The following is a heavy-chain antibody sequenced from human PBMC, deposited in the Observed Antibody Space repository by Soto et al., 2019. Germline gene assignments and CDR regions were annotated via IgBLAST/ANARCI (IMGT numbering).Heavy chain of an antibody. CDR2: IIPIFGTA. CDR3: VRGPYYYDSSGYYLEYFQH. V-gene: IGHV1-69*06. Sequence: SVKVSCKASGGTFSSYAISWVRQAPGQGLEWMGGIIPIFGTANYAQKFQGRVTITADKSTSTAYMELSSLRSEDTAVYYCVRGPYYYDSSGYYLEYFQHWGQGTLVTVSS. CDR1: GGTFSSYA. J-gene: IGHJ1*01. D-gene: IGHD3-22*01.